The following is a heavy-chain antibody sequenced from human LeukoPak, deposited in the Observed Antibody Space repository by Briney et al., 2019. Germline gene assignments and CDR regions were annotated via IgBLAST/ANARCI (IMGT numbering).Heavy chain of an antibody. J-gene: IGHJ4*02. CDR2: ISSSGSAK. CDR3: ARGHIAYFDY. D-gene: IGHD6-13*01. Sequence: GGSLRLSCAASGFTFSSYEMNWVRQAPGKGLEWVSYISSSGSAKYYADSVRGRFTISRDNAENSLYLQMNSLRTEDTAVYYCARGHIAYFDYWGQGTLVTVPS. V-gene: IGHV3-48*03. CDR1: GFTFSSYE.